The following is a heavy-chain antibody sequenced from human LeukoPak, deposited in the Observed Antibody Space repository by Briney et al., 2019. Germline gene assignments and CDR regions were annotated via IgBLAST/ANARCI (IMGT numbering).Heavy chain of an antibody. V-gene: IGHV4-59*01. CDR3: ARVGYSFGYGDFDY. D-gene: IGHD5-18*01. Sequence: SETLSLTCTVSGGSISSYYWSWIRQPPGKGLEWIGYVYYSGSTTYNPSLKSRVTISVDTSKSQFSLKLSSVTAADTAVYFCARVGYSFGYGDFDYWGQRTLVTVSS. CDR2: VYYSGST. CDR1: GGSISSYY. J-gene: IGHJ4*02.